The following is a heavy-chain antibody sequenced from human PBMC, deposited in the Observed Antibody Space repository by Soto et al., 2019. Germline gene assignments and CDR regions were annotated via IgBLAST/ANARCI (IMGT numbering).Heavy chain of an antibody. CDR1: GFTFSSYS. V-gene: IGHV3-21*01. Sequence: GGSLRLSCAASGFTFSSYSMNWVRQAPGKGLEWVSSISSSSSYIYYADSVKGRFTISRDNAKNSLYLQMNSMRAEDTAVYYCARVVHDFWSGIISYFDYWGQGTLVTVSS. CDR2: ISSSSSYI. CDR3: ARVVHDFWSGIISYFDY. J-gene: IGHJ4*02. D-gene: IGHD3-3*01.